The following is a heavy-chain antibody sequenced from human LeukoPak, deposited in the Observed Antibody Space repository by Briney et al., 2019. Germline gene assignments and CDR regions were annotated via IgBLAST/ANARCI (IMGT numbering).Heavy chain of an antibody. V-gene: IGHV3-30*18. CDR1: GFTFSSYG. CDR2: ISYDGSNK. J-gene: IGHJ4*02. Sequence: PGGSLRLSCAASGFTFSSYGMHWVRQAPGKGLEWVAVISYDGSNKHYADSVKGRFTISRDNSKNTLYLQMNSLRAEDTAVYYCAKEVGYSYGSDQYYFDYWGQGTLVTVSS. CDR3: AKEVGYSYGSDQYYFDY. D-gene: IGHD5-18*01.